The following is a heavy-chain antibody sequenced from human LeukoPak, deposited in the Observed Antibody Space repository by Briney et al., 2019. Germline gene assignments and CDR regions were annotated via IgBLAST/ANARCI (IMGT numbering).Heavy chain of an antibody. CDR3: ARGCDYGDYVEF. CDR1: GFTFSSYW. Sequence: GGSLRLSCAASGFTFSSYWMSWVRQAPGKGLEWVANIKEGGSETYYVDSVKGRFTISRDNAKNSLYLQMNSLRAEDTAVYYCARGCDYGDYVEFWGEGTLVTVSS. J-gene: IGHJ4*02. D-gene: IGHD4-17*01. CDR2: IKEGGSET. V-gene: IGHV3-7*04.